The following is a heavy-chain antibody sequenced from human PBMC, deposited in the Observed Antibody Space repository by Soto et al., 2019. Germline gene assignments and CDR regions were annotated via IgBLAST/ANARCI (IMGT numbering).Heavy chain of an antibody. CDR1: GLAFDYYA. Sequence: EVYLLESGGGLAQPGGSLRLSCVASGLAFDYYAMSWVRQIPGMGLEWVSYISWSDDNTFYADSVKGRFNISRDNTKKTLYLQMNRLSSPATAIYYCAKKLLEYSDYDVFVYWGQGTQVTVSS. V-gene: IGHV3-23*01. J-gene: IGHJ4*02. CDR3: AKKLLEYSDYDVFVY. CDR2: ISWSDDNT. D-gene: IGHD5-12*01.